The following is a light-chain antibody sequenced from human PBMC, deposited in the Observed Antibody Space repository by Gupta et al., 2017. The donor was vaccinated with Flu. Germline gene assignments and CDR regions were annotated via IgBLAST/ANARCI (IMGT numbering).Light chain of an antibody. CDR2: ETN. J-gene: IGLJ3*02. Sequence: KVTISCSGSSSNIVNNFVSWYQQFPGTAPKLLIYETNKRPSGIPDRFSGSKSDTSATLDIIGLQTGDEADFYCGTWDSSLRAWVFGGGTKLTVL. CDR3: GTWDSSLRAWV. V-gene: IGLV1-51*02. CDR1: SSNIVNNF.